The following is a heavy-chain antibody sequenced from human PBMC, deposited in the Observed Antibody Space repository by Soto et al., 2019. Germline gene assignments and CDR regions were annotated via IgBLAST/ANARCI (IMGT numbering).Heavy chain of an antibody. J-gene: IGHJ6*02. V-gene: IGHV5-51*01. Sequence: GESLKISCKGSGYSFTGYWISWVRQMPGRGLEWMGIIYPGDSDTRYSPSFQGQVTISADKSISTAYLQWSSLKASDTAMYYCARYAGSTGHYYYYGMDVWGQGTTVTVSS. CDR2: IYPGDSDT. CDR1: GYSFTGYW. D-gene: IGHD1-26*01. CDR3: ARYAGSTGHYYYYGMDV.